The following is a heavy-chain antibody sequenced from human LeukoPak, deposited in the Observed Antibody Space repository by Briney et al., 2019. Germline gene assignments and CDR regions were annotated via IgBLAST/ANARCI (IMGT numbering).Heavy chain of an antibody. Sequence: GGSLRLSCAASGFVFDDYGMSWVRQVPGKGLEWVSTVNWNGDSTGYADSVKGRFTISRDNTKNSLYLQMNSLRAEDTALYYCAKLEYYFDSTGYFDYWGQGTLVTVSS. CDR1: GFVFDDYG. D-gene: IGHD3-22*01. V-gene: IGHV3-20*04. J-gene: IGHJ4*02. CDR2: VNWNGDST. CDR3: AKLEYYFDSTGYFDY.